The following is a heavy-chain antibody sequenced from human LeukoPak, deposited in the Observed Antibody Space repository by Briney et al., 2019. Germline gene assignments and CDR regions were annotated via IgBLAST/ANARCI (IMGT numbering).Heavy chain of an antibody. J-gene: IGHJ5*02. CDR2: IYYSGST. D-gene: IGHD3-3*01. V-gene: IGHV4-31*03. Sequence: KPSETLSLTCTVSGGSISSGGYYWSWIRQHPGKGLEWIGYIYYSGSTYYNPPLKSRVTISVDTSKNQFSLKLSSVTAADTAVYYCAREVPITIFGVVVNRFDPWGQGTLVTVSS. CDR3: AREVPITIFGVVVNRFDP. CDR1: GGSISSGGYY.